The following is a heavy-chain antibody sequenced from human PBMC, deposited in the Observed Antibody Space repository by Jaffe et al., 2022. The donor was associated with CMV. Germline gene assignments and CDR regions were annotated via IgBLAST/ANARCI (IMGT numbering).Heavy chain of an antibody. CDR2: ISGSGATT. CDR3: AKSTVIGARRGGLDY. CDR1: GFTFPNYA. J-gene: IGHJ4*02. V-gene: IGHV3-23*04. D-gene: IGHD3-10*01. Sequence: EVQLVESGGDLVQPGGSLRLSCAFSGFTFPNYALTWVRQAPGKGLEWVSCISGSGATTYYADSVRGRFSISRDSSKNMLYLQMNNLRVEDTAIYYCAKSTVIGARRGGLDYWGQGTLVTVSS.